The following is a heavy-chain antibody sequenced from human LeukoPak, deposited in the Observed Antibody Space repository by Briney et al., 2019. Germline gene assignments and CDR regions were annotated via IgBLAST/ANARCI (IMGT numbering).Heavy chain of an antibody. CDR1: GFNFSSHW. D-gene: IGHD3-22*01. CDR3: VRASGTDSSGYVEIDF. Sequence: GGSLRLSCAASGFNFSSHWMHWVRPPPGKGLVWVSRINSDGSHTTYANSMKGRFTISRDNAKNTLYLQMNSLRAEDTSVYYCVRASGTDSSGYVEIDFWGQGTLVTVSS. V-gene: IGHV3-74*01. CDR2: INSDGSHT. J-gene: IGHJ4*02.